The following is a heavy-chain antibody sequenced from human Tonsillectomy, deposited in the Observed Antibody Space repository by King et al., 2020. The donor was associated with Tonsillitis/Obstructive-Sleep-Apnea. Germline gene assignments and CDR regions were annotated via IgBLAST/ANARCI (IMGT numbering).Heavy chain of an antibody. CDR1: GGSISRYS. CDR3: ARDMVLEAGGDAFDI. CDR2: IYYSGST. V-gene: IGHV4-59*01. J-gene: IGHJ3*02. Sequence: VQLQESGPGLVKPSETLSLTCTVSGGSISRYSWSWIRQPPGKGLEWIGYIYYSGSTNYNPSLKSRVTISVDTSKNQFSLKLSSVTAADTAVYYCARDMVLEAGGDAFDIWGQGTEVTVSS. D-gene: IGHD2-8*01.